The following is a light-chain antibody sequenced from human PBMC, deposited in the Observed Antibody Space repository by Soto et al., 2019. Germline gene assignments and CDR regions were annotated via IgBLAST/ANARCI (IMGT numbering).Light chain of an antibody. V-gene: IGLV2-23*01. CDR2: EGS. Sequence: QSVLTQPASVSGSPGQSITISCTGTSSDVGSYNLVSWYQQHPGKAPKLMIYEGSKRPSGVSNRFSGSKSGNTASLTISGLQAEDEADYYCCSYAGSSTYVFGPGTQVTVL. CDR1: SSDVGSYNL. CDR3: CSYAGSSTYV. J-gene: IGLJ1*01.